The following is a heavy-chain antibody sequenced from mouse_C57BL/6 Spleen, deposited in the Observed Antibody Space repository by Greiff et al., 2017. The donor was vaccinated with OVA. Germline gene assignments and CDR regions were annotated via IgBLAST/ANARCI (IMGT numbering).Heavy chain of an antibody. J-gene: IGHJ2*01. D-gene: IGHD2-3*01. Sequence: VQLQESGPELVKPGASVKISCKASGYAFSSSWMNWVKQRPGKGLEWIGRIYPGDGDTNYNGKFKGKATLTADKSSSTAYMQLSSLTSEDSAVYFCARVYDGYYLDYWGQGTTLTVSS. CDR2: IYPGDGDT. CDR1: GYAFSSSW. V-gene: IGHV1-82*01. CDR3: ARVYDGYYLDY.